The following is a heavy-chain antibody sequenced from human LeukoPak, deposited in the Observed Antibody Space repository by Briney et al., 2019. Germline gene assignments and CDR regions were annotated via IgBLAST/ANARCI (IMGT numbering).Heavy chain of an antibody. D-gene: IGHD3-10*01. Sequence: SETLSLTCSVSGGSISSSYWSWIRQPPGKGLEWIGYIYYSGSTSYNPSLKSRVTISVDSSRDQFSLKLSSVTAADTAVYYCARLIFGSGSNVDWGQGTLVTVSS. CDR2: IYYSGST. J-gene: IGHJ4*02. CDR3: ARLIFGSGSNVD. V-gene: IGHV4-59*08. CDR1: GGSISSSY.